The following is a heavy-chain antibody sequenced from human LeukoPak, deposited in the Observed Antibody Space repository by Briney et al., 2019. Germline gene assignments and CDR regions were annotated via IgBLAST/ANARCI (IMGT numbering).Heavy chain of an antibody. V-gene: IGHV1-2*02. CDR2: INPNSGGT. CDR3: ASDPPPYYDFWSGFDY. CDR1: GYTFTGYY. Sequence: ASVKVSCKASGYTFTGYYMHWVRQAPGQGLEWMGWINPNSGGTNYAQKFQGRVTMTRDTSISTAYMELSRLRSDDTAVYYCASDPPPYYDFWSGFDYWGQGTLVTVSS. D-gene: IGHD3-3*01. J-gene: IGHJ4*02.